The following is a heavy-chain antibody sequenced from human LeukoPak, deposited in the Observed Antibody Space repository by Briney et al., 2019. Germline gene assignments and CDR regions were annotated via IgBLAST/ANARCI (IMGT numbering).Heavy chain of an antibody. J-gene: IGHJ4*02. Sequence: GGSLRLSCAASGFTFVDFAMHWVGHVPGRGVGWASGINRNSGRIAYADSVKGRFTISRDNAKNSLYPQMNSLRAEDTAFYYCGKDIGWGSGWFEGLDYWGQGTLVTVSS. V-gene: IGHV3-9*01. CDR1: GFTFVDFA. D-gene: IGHD6-19*01. CDR2: INRNSGRI. CDR3: GKDIGWGSGWFEGLDY.